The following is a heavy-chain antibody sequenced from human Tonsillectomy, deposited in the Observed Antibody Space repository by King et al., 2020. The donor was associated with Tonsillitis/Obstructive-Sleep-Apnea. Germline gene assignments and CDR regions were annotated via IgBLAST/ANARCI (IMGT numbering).Heavy chain of an antibody. CDR1: GFTFSSYS. Sequence: QLVQSGGGLVQPGGSLRLSCAASGFTFSSYSMNWVRQAPGKGLEWVSYISSSSSTIYSADSVKGRFTISRDNAKNSLYLQMNSLRDEDTAVYYCARAGQGLAPGGCYYFDYWGQGTLVTVSS. CDR3: ARAGQGLAPGGCYYFDY. V-gene: IGHV3-48*02. D-gene: IGHD6-19*01. CDR2: ISSSSSTI. J-gene: IGHJ4*02.